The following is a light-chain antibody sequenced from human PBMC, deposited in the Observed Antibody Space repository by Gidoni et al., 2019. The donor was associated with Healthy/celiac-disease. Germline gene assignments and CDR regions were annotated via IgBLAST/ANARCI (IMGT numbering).Light chain of an antibody. J-gene: IGKJ4*01. CDR2: GAS. CDR1: QSISSSQ. Sequence: ENVLTQSPGTLSLSPRQSATLSCRASQSISSSQLPWYQQKPGQAPRPLMYGASSRATGIPDRVSGSGSGTDFTLTVSRLEPEDFAVYYCQHFGNFGGGTKVE. CDR3: QHFGN. V-gene: IGKV3-20*01.